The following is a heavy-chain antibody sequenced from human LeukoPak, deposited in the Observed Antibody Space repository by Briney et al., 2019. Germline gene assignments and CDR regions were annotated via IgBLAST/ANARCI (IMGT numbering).Heavy chain of an antibody. CDR2: INPNSGDT. D-gene: IGHD2-2*03. CDR3: ARDWGGGYCSSTSCQNYFDY. CDR1: GYTFTGYY. J-gene: IGHJ4*02. Sequence: ASVKVSCKASGYTFTGYYIHWVRQAPGQGLEWMGWINPNSGDTHYAQKFQGRVTMTRDTSISTAYMELSRLRSDDTAVYYCARDWGGGYCSSTSCQNYFDYWGQGTLVTVSS. V-gene: IGHV1-2*02.